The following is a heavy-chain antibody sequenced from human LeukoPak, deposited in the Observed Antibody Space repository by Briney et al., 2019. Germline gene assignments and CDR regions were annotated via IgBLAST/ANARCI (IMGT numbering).Heavy chain of an antibody. CDR1: GDSVASDGAG. CDR2: TYYRSKYYF. CDR3: SRGVWPYYDGLPYYVLGD. V-gene: IGHV6-1*01. J-gene: IGHJ4*02. D-gene: IGHD3-22*01. Sequence: SQTLSLTCAISGDSVASDGAGWNWIRQSPSRGLEWLGRTYYRSKYYFDYGTSVKGRIAINPDTSKNHFSLQLSSVTPEDTAVYFCSRGVWPYYDGLPYYVLGDWDQGILVTVSS.